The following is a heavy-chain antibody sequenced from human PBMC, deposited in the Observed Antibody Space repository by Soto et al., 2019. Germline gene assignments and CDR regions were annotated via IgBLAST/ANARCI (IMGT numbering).Heavy chain of an antibody. CDR3: AAMTTVVTPTFDY. D-gene: IGHD4-17*01. Sequence: QVQLVQSGAEVKKPGASVTVSCKFSGYTLIELSIHWVRQAPGKGLEWMGGFDPEGGERVYAQKFQGRDTMTEDTSTDTASMELSSLRSEDTAVYYCAAMTTVVTPTFDYWGQGTLVTVSS. V-gene: IGHV1-24*01. J-gene: IGHJ4*02. CDR1: GYTLIELS. CDR2: FDPEGGER.